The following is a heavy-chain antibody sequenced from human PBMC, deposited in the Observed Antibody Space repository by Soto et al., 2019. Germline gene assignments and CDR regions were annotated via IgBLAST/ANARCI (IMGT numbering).Heavy chain of an antibody. CDR2: IYYSGST. J-gene: IGHJ6*03. CDR3: ARAVTHDYYYYYYMDV. D-gene: IGHD4-4*01. V-gene: IGHV4-59*01. CDR1: GGSISSYY. Sequence: SETLSLTCTVSGGSISSYYWSWIRQPPGKGLEWIGYIYYSGSTNYNPSLKSRVTISVDTSKNQFSLKLSSVTAADTAVYYCARAVTHDYYYYYYMDVWGKGTTVTVSS.